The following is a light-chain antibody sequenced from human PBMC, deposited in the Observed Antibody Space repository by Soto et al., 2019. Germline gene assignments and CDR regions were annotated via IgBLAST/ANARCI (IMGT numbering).Light chain of an antibody. J-gene: IGLJ2*01. V-gene: IGLV2-8*01. Sequence: QSALTQPPSASGSPGQSVTISCTGTSSDVGGYNYVSWYQQHPGKAPKLMIYDVSKRPSGVPDRFSGSKSGNTASLTVSGLLAEDEADYYCSSYAGSNNLVFGRGTKVTVL. CDR3: SSYAGSNNLV. CDR1: SSDVGGYNY. CDR2: DVS.